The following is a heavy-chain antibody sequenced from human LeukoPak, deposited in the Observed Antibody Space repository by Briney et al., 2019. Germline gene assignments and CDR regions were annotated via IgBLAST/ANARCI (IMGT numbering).Heavy chain of an antibody. J-gene: IGHJ3*02. Sequence: NPSETLSLTCTVSGGSISSSSYYWGWIRQPPGKGLEWIGSIYYSGSTYYNPSLKSRVTISVDTSKNQFSLKLSSMTAADTAVYYCARHGVMITFGGVIAEDDAFDIWGQGTMVTVSS. V-gene: IGHV4-39*01. CDR2: IYYSGST. D-gene: IGHD3-16*02. CDR3: ARHGVMITFGGVIAEDDAFDI. CDR1: GGSISSSSYY.